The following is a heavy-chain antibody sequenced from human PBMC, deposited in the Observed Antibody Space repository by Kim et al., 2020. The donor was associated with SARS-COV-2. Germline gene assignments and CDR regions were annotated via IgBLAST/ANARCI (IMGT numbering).Heavy chain of an antibody. V-gene: IGHV4-31*03. D-gene: IGHD3-22*01. J-gene: IGHJ4*02. CDR1: GGSISSGGYY. Sequence: SETLSLTCTVSGGSISSGGYYWSWIRQHPGKGLEWIGYIYYSGSTYYNSSLKSRVTISVDTSKNQFSLKLRSVTAADAAVYYCARTRITMIVVVTHFDYLVQGTMVTIFS. CDR3: ARTRITMIVVVTHFDY. CDR2: IYYSGST.